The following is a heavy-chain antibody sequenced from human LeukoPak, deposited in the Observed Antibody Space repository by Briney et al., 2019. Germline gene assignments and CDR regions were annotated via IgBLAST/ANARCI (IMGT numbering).Heavy chain of an antibody. CDR2: IYHSGST. D-gene: IGHD3-22*01. Sequence: SETLSLTCTVSGYSISSGYYWGWIRQPPGKGLEWIGSIYHSGSTYYNPSLKSRVTISVDTSKNQFSLKLSSVTAADTAVYYCASETYYYDSSGYSNIYWGQGTLVTVSS. CDR1: GYSISSGYY. J-gene: IGHJ4*02. V-gene: IGHV4-38-2*02. CDR3: ASETYYYDSSGYSNIY.